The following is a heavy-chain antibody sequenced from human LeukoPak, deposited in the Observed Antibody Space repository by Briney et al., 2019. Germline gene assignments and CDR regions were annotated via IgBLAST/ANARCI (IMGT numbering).Heavy chain of an antibody. CDR3: ARAPRPSGSFLYFDL. D-gene: IGHD1-26*01. CDR1: GGSISGDY. CDR2: IFYSGST. Sequence: SETLSLTCNVSGGSISGDYCSCIRQPPDKGLEWIGYIFYSGSTNYNPSLESRVTLSVDASKNQFSLKVTSVTAADTAVYYCARAPRPSGSFLYFDLWGQGALVTVSS. J-gene: IGHJ4*02. V-gene: IGHV4-59*12.